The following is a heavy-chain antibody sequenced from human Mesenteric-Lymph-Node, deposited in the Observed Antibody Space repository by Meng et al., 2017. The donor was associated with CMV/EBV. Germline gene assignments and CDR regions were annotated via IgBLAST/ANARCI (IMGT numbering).Heavy chain of an antibody. V-gene: IGHV4-59*01. CDR1: GGSISSYY. CDR2: MSDIGRT. D-gene: IGHD6-13*01. CDR3: ARQQLLNWFDP. J-gene: IGHJ5*02. Sequence: SETLSLTCTVSGGSISSYYWSWIRQPPGKGLEWIGYMSDIGRTNYNPSLKSRVTISADTSKNQLSLHLSSVTAAVTAVYYCARQQLLNWFDPWGQGTLVTVSS.